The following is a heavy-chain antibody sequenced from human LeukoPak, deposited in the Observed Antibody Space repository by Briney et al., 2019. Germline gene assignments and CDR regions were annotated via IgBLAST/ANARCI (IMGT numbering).Heavy chain of an antibody. V-gene: IGHV4-59*08. CDR1: GFTFSSYA. CDR3: ASFSDYGGNFFDY. CDR2: IYHNGRT. J-gene: IGHJ4*02. Sequence: GSLRLSCAASGFTFSSYAMSWLRQPPGKGLEWIGYIYHNGRTNYNHSLKSRVTISVDTSENQFSLKLSSVTAADTAVYYCASFSDYGGNFFDYWGQGTLVTVSS. D-gene: IGHD4-23*01.